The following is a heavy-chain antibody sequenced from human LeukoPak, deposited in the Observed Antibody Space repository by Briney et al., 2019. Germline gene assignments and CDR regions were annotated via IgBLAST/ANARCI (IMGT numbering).Heavy chain of an antibody. CDR3: ARGPSIAARYDAFDI. V-gene: IGHV3-66*01. D-gene: IGHD6-6*01. CDR1: GFTVSSSNY. CDR2: IYTGGTT. J-gene: IGHJ3*02. Sequence: PGGSLRLSCAASGFTVSSSNYMNWVRQAPGKGLEWVSGIYTGGTTYYTDSVKGRFTISRDNPNNTLYLQMHSLRAEDTAVYYCARGPSIAARYDAFDIWGQGTMVTVSS.